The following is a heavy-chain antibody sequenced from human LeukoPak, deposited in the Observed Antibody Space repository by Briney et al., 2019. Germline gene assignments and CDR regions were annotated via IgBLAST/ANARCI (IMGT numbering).Heavy chain of an antibody. D-gene: IGHD5-12*01. CDR2: ISGDGGMT. J-gene: IGHJ4*02. V-gene: IGHV3-43*02. CDR1: GFTLDDYG. CDR3: AKDAPYSGRVFDC. Sequence: GGSLRLSCGGSGFTLDDYGMHWARQRPGKGLEWVSLISGDGGMTHYADSVKGRFTISRDNSKNSLYLQMNSLRIEDSAFYYCAKDAPYSGRVFDCWGQGTLVTVSS.